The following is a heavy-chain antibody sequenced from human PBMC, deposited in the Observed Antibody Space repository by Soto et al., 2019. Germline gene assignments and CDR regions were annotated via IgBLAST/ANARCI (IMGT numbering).Heavy chain of an antibody. Sequence: EVQLLESGGGLVQPGGSLRLSCAASGFTFSSYAMSWVRQAPGKGLEWVSAISGSGGSTYYADSVKGRFTISRDNSKNTLYLQMSSMSAEDPAVYYCAKARMLSGGWYDYWGQGTLVTVSS. CDR3: AKARMLSGGWYDY. D-gene: IGHD6-19*01. CDR1: GFTFSSYA. J-gene: IGHJ4*02. V-gene: IGHV3-23*01. CDR2: ISGSGGST.